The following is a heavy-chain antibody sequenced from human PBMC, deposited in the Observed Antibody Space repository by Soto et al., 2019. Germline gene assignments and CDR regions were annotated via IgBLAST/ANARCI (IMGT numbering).Heavy chain of an antibody. D-gene: IGHD3-10*01. CDR2: ISYDGSNK. CDR3: AKSYYYGSGSYPLGY. V-gene: IGHV3-30*18. CDR1: GFTFSSYG. Sequence: QVQLVESGGGVVQPGRSLRLSCAASGFTFSSYGMHWVRQAPGKGLEWVAVISYDGSNKYYADSVKGRFTISRDNSENTLYLQMNSLRAEDTAVYYCAKSYYYGSGSYPLGYWGQGTLVTVSS. J-gene: IGHJ4*02.